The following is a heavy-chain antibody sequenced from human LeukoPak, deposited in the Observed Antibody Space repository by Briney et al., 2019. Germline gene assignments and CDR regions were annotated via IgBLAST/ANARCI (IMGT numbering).Heavy chain of an antibody. CDR3: AKDAEQWLVLGVDY. CDR2: ISGSGGST. D-gene: IGHD6-19*01. Sequence: PGGSLRLSCAASGFTFSSYWMSWVRQAPGKGLEWVSAISGSGGSTYYADSVKGRFTISRDNSKNTLYLQMNSLRAEDTAVYYCAKDAEQWLVLGVDYWGQGTLVTVSS. CDR1: GFTFSSYW. J-gene: IGHJ4*02. V-gene: IGHV3-23*01.